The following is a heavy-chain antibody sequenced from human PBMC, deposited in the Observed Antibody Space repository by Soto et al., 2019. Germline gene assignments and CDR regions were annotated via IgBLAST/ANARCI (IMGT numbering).Heavy chain of an antibody. CDR2: IKQDGSEK. Sequence: GGSLRLSCAASGFTFSSYWMSWVRQAPGKGLEWVANIKQDGSEKDYVDSVKGRFTISRDNAKNSLYLQMNSLRAEDTAVYYCARQAAAGPLDYWGQGILVTVS. CDR3: ARQAAAGPLDY. J-gene: IGHJ4*02. V-gene: IGHV3-7*01. D-gene: IGHD6-13*01. CDR1: GFTFSSYW.